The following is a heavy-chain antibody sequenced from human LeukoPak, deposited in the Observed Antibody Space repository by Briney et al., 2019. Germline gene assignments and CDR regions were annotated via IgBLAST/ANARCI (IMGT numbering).Heavy chain of an antibody. CDR1: GYSFTSYW. CDR2: IDPSDSYT. V-gene: IGHV5-10-1*01. J-gene: IGHJ6*02. Sequence: RGEPLKISCKGSGYSFTSYWISWVRQMPGKGLEWMGRIDPSDSYTNYSPSFQGHVTISAVKSISTAYLQWSSLKASDTAMYYCARYPRAYYYGSGSYYYGMDVWGQGTTVTVSS. D-gene: IGHD3-10*01. CDR3: ARYPRAYYYGSGSYYYGMDV.